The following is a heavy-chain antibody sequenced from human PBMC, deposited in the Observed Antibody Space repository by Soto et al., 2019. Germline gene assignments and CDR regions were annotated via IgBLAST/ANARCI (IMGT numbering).Heavy chain of an antibody. CDR3: ASCTNGDYVPYYYYYGMDV. CDR2: IIPIFGTA. D-gene: IGHD4-17*01. V-gene: IGHV1-69*13. J-gene: IGHJ6*02. CDR1: GGTFSSYA. Sequence: ASVKVSCKASGGTFSSYAISWVRQAPGQGLEWMGGIIPIFGTANYAQKFQGRVTITADESTSTAYMELSSLRSEDTAVYYCASCTNGDYVPYYYYYGMDVWGQGTTVTVSS.